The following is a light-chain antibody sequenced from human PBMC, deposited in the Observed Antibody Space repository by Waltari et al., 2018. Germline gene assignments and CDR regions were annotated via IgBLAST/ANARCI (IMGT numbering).Light chain of an antibody. V-gene: IGKV4-1*01. CDR3: QQYFSSPLS. Sequence: DIVMTQSPDSLSVSLGERVTINCKSSLSILHSSQNKNYLAWYQQKSGQSPKLLIYAASTRDSGVPDRFSGSGSGTDFTFTISGLQAEDVAVYYCQQYFSSPLSFGPGTKVDIK. CDR1: LSILHSSQNKNY. J-gene: IGKJ3*01. CDR2: AAS.